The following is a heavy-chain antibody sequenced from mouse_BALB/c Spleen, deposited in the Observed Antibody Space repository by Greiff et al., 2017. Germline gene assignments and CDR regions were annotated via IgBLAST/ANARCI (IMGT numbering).Heavy chain of an antibody. CDR3: AFYGNNVGAMDY. J-gene: IGHJ4*01. Sequence: VQLQQSGAELARPGASVKMSCKASGYTFTSYTMHWVKQRPGQGLEWIGYINPSSGYTNYNQKFKDKATLTADKSSSTAYMQLSSLTSEDSAVYYCAFYGNNVGAMDYWGQGTSVTVSS. CDR1: GYTFTSYT. CDR2: INPSSGYT. V-gene: IGHV1-4*01. D-gene: IGHD2-1*01.